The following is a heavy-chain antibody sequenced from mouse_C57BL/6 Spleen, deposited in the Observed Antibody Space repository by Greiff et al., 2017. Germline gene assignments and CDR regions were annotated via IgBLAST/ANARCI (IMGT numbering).Heavy chain of an antibody. Sequence: EVMLVESGGGLVQPGGSLKLSCAASGFTFSDYYMYWVRQTPEKRLEWVAYLSNGGGSTYYPDTVKGRFPISRDNAKNTLYLKMSRLKAEDTAMCYCARQGGLRQGYAMDYWGQGTSVTVSS. CDR3: ARQGGLRQGYAMDY. CDR2: LSNGGGST. V-gene: IGHV5-12*01. D-gene: IGHD2-4*01. CDR1: GFTFSDYY. J-gene: IGHJ4*01.